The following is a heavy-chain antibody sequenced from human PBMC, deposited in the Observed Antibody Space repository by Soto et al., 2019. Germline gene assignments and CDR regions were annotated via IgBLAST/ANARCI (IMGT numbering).Heavy chain of an antibody. CDR2: IIPIFGTA. Sequence: SVKVSCKASGGTFSSYAIRWVRQAPGQGLAWIGGIIPIFGTANHAQKFQGRVTITADESTSTAYMELSSLRSEDTAVYYCARGTVLEWLLSSHYYYGMDVWGQGTTVTVCS. D-gene: IGHD3-3*01. CDR1: GGTFSSYA. CDR3: ARGTVLEWLLSSHYYYGMDV. J-gene: IGHJ6*02. V-gene: IGHV1-69*13.